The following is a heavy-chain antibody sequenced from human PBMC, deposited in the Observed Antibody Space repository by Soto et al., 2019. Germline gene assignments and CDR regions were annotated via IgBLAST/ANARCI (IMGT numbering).Heavy chain of an antibody. D-gene: IGHD1-26*01. V-gene: IGHV2-5*01. J-gene: IGHJ3*02. Sequence: SGPTLVNPTQTLTLTCTFSGFSLSTSGVGVGWIRQPPGKALEWLALIYWNDDKRYSPSLKSRLTITKDNSKNQVVLTMTNMDPVDTATYYCAHRLFLVGATPYQHDAFDIWGQGTMVTVSS. CDR2: IYWNDDK. CDR1: GFSLSTSGVG. CDR3: AHRLFLVGATPYQHDAFDI.